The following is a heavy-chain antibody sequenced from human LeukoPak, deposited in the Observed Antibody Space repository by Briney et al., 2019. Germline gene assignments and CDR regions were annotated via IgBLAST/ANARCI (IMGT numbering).Heavy chain of an antibody. D-gene: IGHD3-10*01. V-gene: IGHV3-15*01. CDR1: GFTFSNAW. CDR2: IKSKTDGGTT. Sequence: GGSLRLSCAASGFTFSNAWMSWVRQAPGKGLEWVGRIKSKTDGGTTGYAAPVKGRFTISRDDSKNTLYLQMNSLKTEDTAVYYCTIGSSGSSNFDYWGQGTLVTVSS. CDR3: TIGSSGSSNFDY. J-gene: IGHJ4*02.